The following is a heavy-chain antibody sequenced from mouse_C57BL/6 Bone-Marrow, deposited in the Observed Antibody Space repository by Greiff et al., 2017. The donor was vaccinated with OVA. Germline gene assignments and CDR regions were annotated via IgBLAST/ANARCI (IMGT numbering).Heavy chain of an antibody. V-gene: IGHV2-9-1*01. D-gene: IGHD1-1*01. CDR1: GFSLTSYA. CDR3: ARPYYYGSSYPLAMDY. CDR2: IWTGGGT. Sequence: QVQLKESGPGLVAPSQSLSITCTVSGFSLTSYAISWVRQPPGKGLEWLGVIWTGGGTYYNSALKSRLGSRKDNSKSQVFLKKNSLHTDDTAKYYCARPYYYGSSYPLAMDYWGQGTSVTVSS. J-gene: IGHJ4*01.